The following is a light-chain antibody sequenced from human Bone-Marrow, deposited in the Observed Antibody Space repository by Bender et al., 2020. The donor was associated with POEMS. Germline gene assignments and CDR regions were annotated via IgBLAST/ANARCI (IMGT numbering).Light chain of an antibody. Sequence: QPALTQPASVSGSPGQSITISCTGTSNDFGNYDFVSWYQQHPGTVPRLMIYEGSKRRSGVSDRFSGSHSGNTAFLTISGLQAEDEADYYCCSYVGNKRVFGSGTQVTV. CDR3: CSYVGNKRV. V-gene: IGLV2-23*01. CDR2: EGS. CDR1: SNDFGNYDF. J-gene: IGLJ1*01.